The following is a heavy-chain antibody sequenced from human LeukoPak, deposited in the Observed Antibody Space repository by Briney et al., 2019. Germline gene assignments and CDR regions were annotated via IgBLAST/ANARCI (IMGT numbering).Heavy chain of an antibody. J-gene: IGHJ3*01. Sequence: GRSLRLSCAASGFTFDDYAMHWVRQAPGKGLEWVSGISWNSGSIGYADSVRGRFTISRDNSKNSLYLQMNSLGDEDTAVYFCAKARIAAAGTGAFDVWGQGTMVTVSS. V-gene: IGHV3-9*01. CDR1: GFTFDDYA. D-gene: IGHD6-13*01. CDR3: AKARIAAAGTGAFDV. CDR2: ISWNSGSI.